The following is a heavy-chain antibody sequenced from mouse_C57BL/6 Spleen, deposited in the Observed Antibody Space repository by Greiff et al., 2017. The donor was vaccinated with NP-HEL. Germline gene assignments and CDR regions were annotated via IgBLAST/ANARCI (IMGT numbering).Heavy chain of an antibody. CDR1: GYPFTDYY. V-gene: IGHV1-39*01. D-gene: IGHD1-1*01. CDR2: INPNYGTT. J-gene: IGHJ3*01. CDR3: ARPGSEPGFAY. Sequence: EVQLVESGPELVKPGALVKIFCKASGYPFTDYYMNRVKQSNGKSPEWIGVINPNYGTTSYNQKFKGKATLTVDQSSSTAYMHLNSLTSESSAVYYWARPGSEPGFAYWGQGTLVTVSA.